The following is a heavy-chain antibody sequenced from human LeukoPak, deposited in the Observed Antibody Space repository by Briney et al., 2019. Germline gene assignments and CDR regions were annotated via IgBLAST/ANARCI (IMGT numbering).Heavy chain of an antibody. V-gene: IGHV4-34*01. CDR1: GGSFSGYY. CDR2: INHSGST. J-gene: IGHJ4*02. Sequence: SETLSLTCAVYGGSFSGYYWSWIRQPPGKGLEWIGEINHSGSTNYNPSLKSRVTISVDTSKNQFSLKLSSVTAADTAVYYCAIPTLHYDSSGYDYWGQGTLVTVSS. D-gene: IGHD3-22*01. CDR3: AIPTLHYDSSGYDY.